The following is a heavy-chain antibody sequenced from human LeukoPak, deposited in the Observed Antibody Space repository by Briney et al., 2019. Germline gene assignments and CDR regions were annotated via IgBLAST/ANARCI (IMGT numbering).Heavy chain of an antibody. CDR2: INPDGSQT. V-gene: IGHV3-74*01. Sequence: SGGSLRLSCAASGFTSNTYWMHWVRQAPGKGLVWVSHINPDGSQTNYADSVTGRFTISRDNAKNTLYLQMNSLRTEDTAVYYCARDPVRRDSYWGQGTLVTVSS. CDR1: GFTSNTYW. CDR3: ARDPVRRDSY. J-gene: IGHJ4*02. D-gene: IGHD3-10*01.